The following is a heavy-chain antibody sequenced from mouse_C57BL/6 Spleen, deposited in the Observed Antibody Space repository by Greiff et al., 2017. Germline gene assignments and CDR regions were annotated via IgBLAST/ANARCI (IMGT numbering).Heavy chain of an antibody. Sequence: QVQLQQSGPELVKPGASVKLSCKASGYTFTSYDINWVKQRPGQGLEWIGWIYPRDGSTKYNEKFKGKATLTVATSSSTAYMELHSLTSEDSAVYFCSSYYGNSWLAYWGQGTLVTVSA. D-gene: IGHD2-10*01. J-gene: IGHJ3*01. CDR1: GYTFTSYD. CDR3: SSYYGNSWLAY. V-gene: IGHV1-85*01. CDR2: IYPRDGST.